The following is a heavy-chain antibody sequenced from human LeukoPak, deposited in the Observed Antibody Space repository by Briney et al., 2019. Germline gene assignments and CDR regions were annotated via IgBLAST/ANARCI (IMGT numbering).Heavy chain of an antibody. CDR1: GGSISSYY. Sequence: SETLSLTCTVSGGSISSYYWSWIRQPPGKGLEWIGYIYYSGSTNYNPSLKSRVTISVDTSKNQFSLKLSSVTAADTAVYYCARDGIAAAGTGLWYFDLWGRGTLVTVSS. CDR3: ARDGIAAAGTGLWYFDL. V-gene: IGHV4-59*01. J-gene: IGHJ2*01. CDR2: IYYSGST. D-gene: IGHD6-13*01.